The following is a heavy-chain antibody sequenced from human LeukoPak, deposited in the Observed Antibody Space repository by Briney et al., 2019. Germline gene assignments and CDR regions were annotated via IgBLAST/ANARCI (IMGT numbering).Heavy chain of an antibody. CDR3: ARRPDAYNYV. V-gene: IGHV4-59*01. CDR2: IYYSGST. D-gene: IGHD5-24*01. J-gene: IGHJ6*02. Sequence: SSETLSLTCTVSGGSISSYYWSWIRQPPGKGLEWIGHIYYSGSTNYNPSLKSRVTISLDTSKNQFSLKLSSVTAADTAVYYCARRPDAYNYVWGQGTTVTVSS. CDR1: GGSISSYY.